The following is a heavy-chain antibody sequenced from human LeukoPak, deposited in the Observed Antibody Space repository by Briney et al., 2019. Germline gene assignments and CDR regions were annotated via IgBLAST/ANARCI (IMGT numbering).Heavy chain of an antibody. CDR3: ARGIAVAGPSSYWYFDL. D-gene: IGHD6-19*01. J-gene: IGHJ2*01. V-gene: IGHV4-30-4*01. CDR2: IYYSGST. Sequence: SQTLSLTCTVSGGSISSGDYYWSWIRQPPGKGPEWIGYIYYSGSTYYNPSLKNRVTISVDTSKNQFSLKLSSVTAADTAVYYCARGIAVAGPSSYWYFDLWGRGTLVTVSS. CDR1: GGSISSGDYY.